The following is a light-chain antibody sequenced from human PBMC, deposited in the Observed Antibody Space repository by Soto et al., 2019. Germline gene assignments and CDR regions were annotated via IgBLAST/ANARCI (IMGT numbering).Light chain of an antibody. CDR1: SSDVGAYKY. CDR2: GVS. J-gene: IGLJ1*01. CDR3: SSFTGTTTLDV. Sequence: QSALTQPASVSGSPGQSITISCTGTSSDVGAYKYVSWYQQHPGKAPKLIIYGVSNRPSGVSNRFSGSKSGNTAFLTISGLQPEDEADYYCSSFTGTTTLDVLGTGTKVTVL. V-gene: IGLV2-14*03.